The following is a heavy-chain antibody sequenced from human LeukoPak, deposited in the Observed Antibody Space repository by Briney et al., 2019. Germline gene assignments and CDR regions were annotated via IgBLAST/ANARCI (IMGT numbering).Heavy chain of an antibody. V-gene: IGHV4-39*01. CDR3: ARHNAPRRVGFDF. J-gene: IGHJ4*02. CDR1: GFTFISYA. CDR2: LSHAGNT. D-gene: IGHD2-2*01. Sequence: SGGSLRLSCAASGFTFISYAMNWVRQPPGKGLEWVACLSHAGNTWYNPSLESRLSISVDTSKNQFSLKFSSVTAADTALYWCARHNAPRRVGFDFWGQGILVTVSS.